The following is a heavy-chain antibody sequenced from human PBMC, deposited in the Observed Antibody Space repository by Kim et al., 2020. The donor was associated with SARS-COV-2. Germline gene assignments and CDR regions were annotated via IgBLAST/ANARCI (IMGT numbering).Heavy chain of an antibody. Sequence: GGSLRLSCAASGFTFDDYAMHWVRQAPGKGLEWVSGISWNSGSIGYADSVKGRFTISRDNAKNSLYLQMNSLRAEDTALYYCAKGDWMVAAPLFDPWGQGTLVTVSS. J-gene: IGHJ5*02. D-gene: IGHD2-15*01. V-gene: IGHV3-9*01. CDR3: AKGDWMVAAPLFDP. CDR2: ISWNSGSI. CDR1: GFTFDDYA.